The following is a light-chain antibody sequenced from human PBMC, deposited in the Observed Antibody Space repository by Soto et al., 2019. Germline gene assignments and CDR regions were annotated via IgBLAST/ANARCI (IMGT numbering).Light chain of an antibody. Sequence: TLSPGTLSLSPVDRATISCRVSQTLSKNYLAWYQQKPGQAPRLLIYAASTRATGIPDRFSGSGSGTDFTLTISRLEPEDFAVFYCQQYAVSPITFGQGTRLEIK. CDR2: AAS. J-gene: IGKJ5*01. V-gene: IGKV3-20*01. CDR1: QTLSKNY. CDR3: QQYAVSPIT.